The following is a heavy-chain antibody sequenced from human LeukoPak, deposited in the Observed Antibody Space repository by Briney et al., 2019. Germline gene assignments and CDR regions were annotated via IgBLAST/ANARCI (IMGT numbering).Heavy chain of an antibody. J-gene: IGHJ4*02. CDR2: MNPNSGHT. Sequence: ASVTVSCTASGYTFTSYDIIWVRQASGQGLEWMGWMNPNSGHTGYAQKFQGRVTMTRTTSISTAYMELTSLTSEDSAVYYCARSIVGVRKRNDYWGQGTLVTVSS. V-gene: IGHV1-8*01. CDR1: GYTFTSYD. D-gene: IGHD1-26*01. CDR3: ARSIVGVRKRNDY.